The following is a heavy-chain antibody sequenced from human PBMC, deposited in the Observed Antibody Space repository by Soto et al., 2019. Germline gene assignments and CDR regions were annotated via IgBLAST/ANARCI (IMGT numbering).Heavy chain of an antibody. D-gene: IGHD1-1*01. CDR1: GGSIXXXX. J-gene: IGHJ4*02. V-gene: IGHV4-59*01. Sequence: QVQLQESGPGLVKPSETLSLTCTVSGGSIXXXXXXWIRQPPGKGLEWIGYIYYSGSTDYDPSLKXXXXXXXXXXXXXXXXXXXXXXXXXXXVXXXXXRXGTYFDFWGQGTLVTVSS. CDR2: IYYSGST. CDR3: XXRXGTYFDF.